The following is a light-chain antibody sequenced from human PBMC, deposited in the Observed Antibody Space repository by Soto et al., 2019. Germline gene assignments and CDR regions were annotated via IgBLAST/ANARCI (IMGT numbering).Light chain of an antibody. J-gene: IGKJ4*01. CDR2: GAS. V-gene: IGKV3-20*01. CDR3: QQYGSSHSLT. CDR1: QSVSSSY. Sequence: EILLTQSPGTLYLYPGERATLSCRASQSVSSSYLAWYQPKPGQAPRLIIYGASSRATGIPDRFSGSGSGTDFTLTISRLEPEDFAVYYCQQYGSSHSLTFGGGTQVDIK.